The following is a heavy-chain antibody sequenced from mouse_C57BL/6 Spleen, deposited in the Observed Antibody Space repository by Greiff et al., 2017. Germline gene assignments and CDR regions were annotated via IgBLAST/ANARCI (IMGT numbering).Heavy chain of an antibody. D-gene: IGHD2-3*01. Sequence: VKLQQSGPELVKPGASVKMSCKATGYTFTDYNMHWVKQSHGKSLEWIGYITPNIGGTSNNQKFKGKATLTVNKSSSTAYMELRSLTSEDSAVYYCARSMVTTAYYYAMDYWGQGTSVTVSS. J-gene: IGHJ4*01. V-gene: IGHV1-22*01. CDR3: ARSMVTTAYYYAMDY. CDR1: GYTFTDYN. CDR2: ITPNIGGT.